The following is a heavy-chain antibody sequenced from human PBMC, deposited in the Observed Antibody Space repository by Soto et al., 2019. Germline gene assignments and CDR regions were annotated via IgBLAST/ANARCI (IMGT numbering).Heavy chain of an antibody. J-gene: IGHJ4*02. V-gene: IGHV3-30-3*01. D-gene: IGHD3-22*01. CDR1: GFTYSTYT. Sequence: PGGSLRLSCAASGFTYSTYTMHGVRQAPGKGLEWVAVISYDGNNKFYADSVKGRFTISRDSTKQTLYLQMNSLRAEDTAVYYCARDYYKYYDSSGYYRSPAYWGQGTLVTVSS. CDR2: ISYDGNNK. CDR3: ARDYYKYYDSSGYYRSPAY.